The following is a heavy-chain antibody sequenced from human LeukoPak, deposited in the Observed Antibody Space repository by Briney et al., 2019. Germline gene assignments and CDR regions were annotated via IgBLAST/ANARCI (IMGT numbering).Heavy chain of an antibody. CDR1: GFTFSSYG. V-gene: IGHV3-30*18. D-gene: IGHD6-13*01. J-gene: IGHJ4*02. Sequence: GGSLRLSCAASGFTFSSYGMHWVRQAPGKGLEWVAVISYDGSNKYYADSVKGRFTISRDNSKNTLYLQMNSLRAEGTAVYYCAKPRSSWYYFDYWGQGTLVTVSS. CDR3: AKPRSSWYYFDY. CDR2: ISYDGSNK.